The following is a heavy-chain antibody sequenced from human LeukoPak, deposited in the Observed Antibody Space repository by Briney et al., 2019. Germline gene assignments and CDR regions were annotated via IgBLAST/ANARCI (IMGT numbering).Heavy chain of an antibody. V-gene: IGHV4-34*01. J-gene: IGHJ3*02. CDR3: ARYCSGGSCYPDAFDI. D-gene: IGHD2-15*01. CDR2: IYHSGST. Sequence: SETLSLTCAVYGGSFSGYYWSWIRQPPGKGLEWIGEIYHSGSTNYNPSLKSRVTISVDTSKNQFSLKLSSVTAADTAVYYCARYCSGGSCYPDAFDIWGQGTMVTVSS. CDR1: GGSFSGYY.